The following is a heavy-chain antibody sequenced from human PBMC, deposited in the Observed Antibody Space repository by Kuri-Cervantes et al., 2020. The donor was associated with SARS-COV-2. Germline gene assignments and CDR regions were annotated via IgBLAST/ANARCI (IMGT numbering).Heavy chain of an antibody. D-gene: IGHD3-16*01. V-gene: IGHV4-38-2*01. J-gene: IGHJ2*01. CDR3: SRRTVGHFDL. CDR2: IYHSGST. CDR1: GYSISSGYY. Sequence: GSLRLSCAVSGYSISSGYYWGWIRQPPGKGLEWMGSIYHSGSTYYNPSLKSRVTISVDTSKNQFSLKLSSVTAADTAVYYCSRRTVGHFDLWGRGTLVTVSS.